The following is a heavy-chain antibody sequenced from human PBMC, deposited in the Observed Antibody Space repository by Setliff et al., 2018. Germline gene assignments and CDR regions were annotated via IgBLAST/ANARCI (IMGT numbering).Heavy chain of an antibody. CDR2: IYTSGST. J-gene: IGHJ5*02. CDR1: GGSISSNY. D-gene: IGHD4-17*01. V-gene: IGHV4-59*08. Sequence: SETLSLTCTVSGGSISSNYWSWVRQPPGKGLEWIGYIYTSGSTNYNPSLKSRVTISVDTSKNQFSLNLRSVSAADTAMYYCAKHGEESKVTTYLASWGQGTLVTVSS. CDR3: AKHGEESKVTTYLAS.